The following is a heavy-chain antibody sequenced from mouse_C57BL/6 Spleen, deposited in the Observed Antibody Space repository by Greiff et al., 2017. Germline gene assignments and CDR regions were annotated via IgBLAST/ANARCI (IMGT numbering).Heavy chain of an antibody. J-gene: IGHJ3*01. V-gene: IGHV1-81*01. CDR2: IYPRSGNT. CDR3: AQEGGVVATPFAY. Sequence: QVQLKESGAELARPGASVKLSCKASGYTFTSYGISWVKQRTGQGLEWIGEIYPRSGNTYYNEKFKGKATLTADKSSSTAYMELRSLTSEDSAVYFCAQEGGVVATPFAYWGQGTLVTVSA. D-gene: IGHD1-1*01. CDR1: GYTFTSYG.